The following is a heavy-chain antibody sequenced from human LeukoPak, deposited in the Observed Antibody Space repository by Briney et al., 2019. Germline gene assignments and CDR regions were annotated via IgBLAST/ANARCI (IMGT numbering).Heavy chain of an antibody. CDR3: VPVTRYYFDY. CDR1: GFTVSSNY. D-gene: IGHD4-17*01. CDR2: IYSGGST. Sequence: GGSLRLSCAASGFTVSSNYMSWVRQAPGKGLEWVSVIYSGGSTYYADSVKGRFTISRDNSKNTLYLQMNSLRAEDKAVYYCVPVTRYYFDYWGQGTLVTVSS. J-gene: IGHJ4*02. V-gene: IGHV3-66*02.